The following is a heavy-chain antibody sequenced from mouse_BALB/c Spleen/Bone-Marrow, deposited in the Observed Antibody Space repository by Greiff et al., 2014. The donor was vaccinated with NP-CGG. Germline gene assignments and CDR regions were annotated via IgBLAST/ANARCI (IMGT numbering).Heavy chain of an antibody. J-gene: IGHJ1*01. V-gene: IGHV1-14*01. CDR1: GYRFTTYV. D-gene: IGHD1-1*02. CDR3: ARNYGHWYFDV. CDR2: INPYNDVT. Sequence: VQLQQSGPELVKPGASVKMPCKTSGYRFTTYVMHWVKQKPGQGLEWIGYINPYNDVTNYNEKFKGKATLTSDKSSSTSYMELSSLTSEDSAVYYCARNYGHWYFDVWGAGTTVTVSS.